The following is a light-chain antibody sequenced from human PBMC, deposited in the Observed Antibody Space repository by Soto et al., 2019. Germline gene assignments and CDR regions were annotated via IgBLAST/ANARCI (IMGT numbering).Light chain of an antibody. V-gene: IGKV3-20*01. J-gene: IGKJ3*01. Sequence: EVVLTQSPGTLSLSPGERATLSCRASQSVSSNFLAWYQQKPGQAPRLLIYGASSRATGIPDRFSGSGSGTDFTLTISSLQPEDFATYYCQQSYSTLLFTFGPGTKVDIK. CDR3: QQSYSTLLFT. CDR2: GAS. CDR1: QSVSSNF.